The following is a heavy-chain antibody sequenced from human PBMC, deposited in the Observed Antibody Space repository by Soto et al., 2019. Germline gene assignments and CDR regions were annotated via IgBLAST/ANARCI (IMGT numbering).Heavy chain of an antibody. Sequence: PGGSLRLSCAASGFTFSSYGMHWVRQAPGKGLEWVAVISYDGGTTDFAASVKGRFAISRDDSTDTVYLQMDSLTTEDTGVYYCNTDSLFTLVLVRFEIWGHGTLVTVSS. CDR3: NTDSLFTLVLVRFEI. J-gene: IGHJ4*03. V-gene: IGHV3-30*03. D-gene: IGHD3-10*01. CDR1: GFTFSSYG. CDR2: ISYDGGTT.